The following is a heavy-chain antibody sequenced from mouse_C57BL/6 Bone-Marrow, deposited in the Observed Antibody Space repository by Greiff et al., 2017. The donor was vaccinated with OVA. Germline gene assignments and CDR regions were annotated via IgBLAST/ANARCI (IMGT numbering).Heavy chain of an antibody. CDR2: IHPNSGST. J-gene: IGHJ3*01. D-gene: IGHD3-3*01. V-gene: IGHV1-64*01. CDR1: GYTFTSYW. Sequence: VQLQQSGAELVKPGASVKLSCKASGYTFTSYWMHWVKQRPGQGLEWIGMIHPNSGSTNYNEKFKSKATLTVDKSSSTAYMQLSSLTSEDSAVYFCAREGGTGFAYWGQGTLVTVSA. CDR3: AREGGTGFAY.